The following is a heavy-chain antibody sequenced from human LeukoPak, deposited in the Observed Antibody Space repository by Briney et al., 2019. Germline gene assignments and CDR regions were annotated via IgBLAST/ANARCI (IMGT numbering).Heavy chain of an antibody. J-gene: IGHJ4*02. CDR1: GFMFSKYA. Sequence: GGSLRLSCAASGFMFSKYAMSWVRQAPGKGLEWVSAISGSGGSTYYADSVKGRFTISRDNSKNTLYLQMNSLRAEDTAVYYCAKTGDSSGYYQKYYFDYWGQGTLVTVSS. CDR3: AKTGDSSGYYQKYYFDY. V-gene: IGHV3-23*01. D-gene: IGHD3-22*01. CDR2: ISGSGGST.